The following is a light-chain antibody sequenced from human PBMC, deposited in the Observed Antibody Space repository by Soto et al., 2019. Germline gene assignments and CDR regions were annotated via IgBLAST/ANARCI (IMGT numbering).Light chain of an antibody. J-gene: IGKJ5*01. Sequence: EKVMKQYPNPLSVSPGERATLSCRARQNIAITLVRYQQKPVPAPRLLISRASSRATGSPARFSGSGSGTEFTLTISSLQSEDFAVYYCQQYYKWPLITFGQGTRLEIK. V-gene: IGKV3D-15*01. CDR1: QNIAIT. CDR3: QQYYKWPLIT. CDR2: RAS.